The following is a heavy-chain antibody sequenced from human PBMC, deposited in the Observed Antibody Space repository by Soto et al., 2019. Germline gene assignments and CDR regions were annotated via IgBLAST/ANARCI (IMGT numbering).Heavy chain of an antibody. Sequence: QVQLQESGPGLVKPSQTLSLTCTVSGGSISSGGYYWSWIRQHPGKGLEWIGYIYYSGSTYYNPYLKRRGTISVDTSKNPFSLKLSSVTAADTAVYYCAPYGSGTYNPTTFDYWGQGTLVTVSS. D-gene: IGHD3-10*01. CDR2: IYYSGST. J-gene: IGHJ4*02. V-gene: IGHV4-31*03. CDR1: GGSISSGGYY. CDR3: APYGSGTYNPTTFDY.